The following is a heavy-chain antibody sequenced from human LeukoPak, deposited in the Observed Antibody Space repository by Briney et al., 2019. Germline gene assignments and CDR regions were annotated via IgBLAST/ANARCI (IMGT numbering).Heavy chain of an antibody. CDR2: ISGSGGST. V-gene: IGHV3-23*01. J-gene: IGHJ5*02. CDR3: AKDQGISSSWTYNWFDP. D-gene: IGHD6-13*01. Sequence: GGSLRLSCAASVFTFYSYAMSGGRQAPGKGREWVSAISGSGGSTDYADSVKGGFTISRDNPNNTLYLQMNSLRAEDTAVYYCAKDQGISSSWTYNWFDPWGQGTLVTVSS. CDR1: VFTFYSYA.